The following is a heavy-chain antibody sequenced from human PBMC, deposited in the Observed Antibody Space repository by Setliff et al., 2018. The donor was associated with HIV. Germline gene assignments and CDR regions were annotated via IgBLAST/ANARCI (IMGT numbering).Heavy chain of an antibody. V-gene: IGHV1-69*05. CDR3: ARDRLNYYHGMDV. J-gene: IGHJ6*02. CDR1: GGTFSSYA. CDR2: IIPIFGTA. D-gene: IGHD3-22*01. Sequence: SVKVSCKASGGTFSSYAISWVRQAPGQGLEWMGGIIPIFGTANYAQKFQGRVTITTDESTSTAYMELSSLRSEDTAVYYCARDRLNYYHGMDVWGQGTTVTVSS.